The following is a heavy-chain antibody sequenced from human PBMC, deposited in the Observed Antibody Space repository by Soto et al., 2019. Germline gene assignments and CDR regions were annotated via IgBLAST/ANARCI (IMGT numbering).Heavy chain of an antibody. V-gene: IGHV4-59*01. J-gene: IGHJ6*03. CDR2: IYYSGST. D-gene: IGHD3-10*01. CDR3: AREGGSGSYYPYYYYYMDV. Sequence: NPSETLSLTCTVSGGSISSYYWSWIRQPPGKGLEWIGYIYYSGSTNYNPSLKSRVTISVDTSKNQFSLKLSSVTAADTAVYYCAREGGSGSYYPYYYYYMDVWGKGTTVTVS. CDR1: GGSISSYY.